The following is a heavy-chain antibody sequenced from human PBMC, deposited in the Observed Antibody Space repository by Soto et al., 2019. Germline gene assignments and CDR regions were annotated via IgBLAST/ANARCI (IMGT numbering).Heavy chain of an antibody. CDR2: VYSSGTT. J-gene: IGHJ4*02. V-gene: IGHV4-4*07. CDR1: GGSINSYW. CDR3: ARDIGSYAYGEGY. Sequence: SETLSLTCSVSGGSINSYWWSWIRQPAGKGLEWIGRVYSSGTTDYNPSLNSRATLSVETSKNQFSLKLSSVTAADTAVYYCARDIGSYAYGEGYWGQGIQVTVSS. D-gene: IGHD3-10*01.